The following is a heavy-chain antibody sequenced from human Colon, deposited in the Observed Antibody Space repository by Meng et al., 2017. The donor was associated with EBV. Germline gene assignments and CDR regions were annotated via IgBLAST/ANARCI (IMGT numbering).Heavy chain of an antibody. CDR1: GFTFGDHF. CDR2: TRNKPESYST. J-gene: IGHJ5*02. CDR3: ALRALPFT. V-gene: IGHV3-72*01. Sequence: EVQLVESGGGLVQPGGCRWLSCATSGFTFGDHFIDWVRQAPGKGLEWVGRTRNKPESYSTQYAASVKGRFTISRDDSKDSVYLQMNSLKTEDTAVYYCALRALPFTLGQGTLVTVSS.